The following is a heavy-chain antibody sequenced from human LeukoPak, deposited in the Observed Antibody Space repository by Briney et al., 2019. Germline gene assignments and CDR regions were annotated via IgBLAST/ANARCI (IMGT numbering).Heavy chain of an antibody. CDR2: ISGNGNDM. CDR1: GFILSNYA. CDR3: VRIPNGANFPNWFDP. V-gene: IGHV3-21*01. J-gene: IGHJ5*02. Sequence: GGSLRLSCAASGFILSNYAMNWVRRAPGMGLEWVSSISGNGNDMNYGDSVKGRFTISRDNTRNSLYLQMDSLRVEDTAIYYCVRIPNGANFPNWFDPWGQGTLVTVSS. D-gene: IGHD4/OR15-4a*01.